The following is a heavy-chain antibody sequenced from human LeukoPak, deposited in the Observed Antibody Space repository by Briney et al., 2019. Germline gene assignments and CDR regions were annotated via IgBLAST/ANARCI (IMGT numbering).Heavy chain of an antibody. V-gene: IGHV3-53*01. J-gene: IGHJ4*02. CDR1: GFTVSAYF. D-gene: IGHD2-8*02. CDR3: ARGYCAGTNCLVDY. CDR2: MCSGGST. Sequence: PGGSLRLSCAASGFTVSAYFMNWVRQAPGKGLEWVSIMCSGGSTYYADSVKGRFTISRDDSKNTVCLLMNSLRADDTATYYCARGYCAGTNCLVDYWGQGTLVTVSS.